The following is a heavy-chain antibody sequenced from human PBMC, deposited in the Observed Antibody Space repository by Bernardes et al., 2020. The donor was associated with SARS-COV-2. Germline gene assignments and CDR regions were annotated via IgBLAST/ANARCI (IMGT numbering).Heavy chain of an antibody. D-gene: IGHD4-17*01. V-gene: IGHV5-51*01. CDR3: ARRRYGDLGVDV. Sequence: GESLKISCKGSDYTFTNYWIGWVRQMPGKGLEWMGIIYPGDSDTKYSPSFQGRVTISADKSVNTAYLQWSSLKASDTAIYYCARRRYGDLGVDVWGQVTTVNVAS. J-gene: IGHJ6*02. CDR2: IYPGDSDT. CDR1: DYTFTNYW.